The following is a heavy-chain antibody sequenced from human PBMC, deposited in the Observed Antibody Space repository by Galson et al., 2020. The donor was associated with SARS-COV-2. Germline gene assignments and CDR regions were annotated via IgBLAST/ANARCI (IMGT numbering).Heavy chain of an antibody. V-gene: IGHV3-9*01. D-gene: IGHD6-19*01. Sequence: PGGSLRLSCAASGFTFDDYAMHWVRQAPGKGLEWVSGISWNSGSIGYADSVKGRFTISRDNAKNSLYLQMNSLRAEDTALYYCAKDIGYSSGCPQEWGQGTLVTVSS. CDR3: AKDIGYSSGCPQE. CDR2: ISWNSGSI. CDR1: GFTFDDYA. J-gene: IGHJ4*02.